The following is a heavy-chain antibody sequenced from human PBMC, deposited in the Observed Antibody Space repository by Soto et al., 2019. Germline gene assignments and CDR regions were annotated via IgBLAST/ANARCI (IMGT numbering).Heavy chain of an antibody. CDR2: ISAYNGNT. CDR1: GYTFTTYD. J-gene: IGHJ6*02. D-gene: IGHD3-22*01. CDR3: AGVIGYYYHMDV. Sequence: QVQLVQSGGEVKKPGASVKVSCKASGYTFTTYDLSWVRQAPGQGLEWMGWISAYNGNTNYAQNLQGRVTMTTDTSTSRADMELRSLRSDETAVYYCAGVIGYYYHMDVWGQGTTVTVSS. V-gene: IGHV1-18*01.